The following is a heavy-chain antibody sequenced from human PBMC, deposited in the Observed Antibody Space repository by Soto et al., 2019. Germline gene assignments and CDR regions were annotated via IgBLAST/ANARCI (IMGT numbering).Heavy chain of an antibody. CDR3: AKEYDIVTGSDH. D-gene: IGHD3-9*01. J-gene: IGHJ4*02. Sequence: LRLSCAASGFTFSNYAMTWVRQAPGKGLEWLSYIRGGGGRTYYADSVKGRFSISRDNSKSMLYLEINSLRTEDTAVYFCAKEYDIVTGSDHWGQGTVVTVSS. CDR2: IRGGGGRT. V-gene: IGHV3-23*01. CDR1: GFTFSNYA.